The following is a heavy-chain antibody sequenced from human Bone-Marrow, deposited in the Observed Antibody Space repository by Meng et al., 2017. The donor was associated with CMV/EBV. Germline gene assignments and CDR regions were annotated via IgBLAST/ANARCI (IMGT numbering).Heavy chain of an antibody. V-gene: IGHV4-39*07. CDR3: ASSLGHPLAARPFYFDF. J-gene: IGHJ4*02. Sequence: GSLRLSCTVSGGSISSSSYYWGWIRQPPGKGLEWIGSIYYSGSTYYNPSLKSRVTISVHTSKNQFSLRLSSVTAADTAVYFCASSLGHPLAARPFYFDFWAQGTLVTVSS. CDR1: GGSISSSSYY. CDR2: IYYSGST. D-gene: IGHD6-6*01.